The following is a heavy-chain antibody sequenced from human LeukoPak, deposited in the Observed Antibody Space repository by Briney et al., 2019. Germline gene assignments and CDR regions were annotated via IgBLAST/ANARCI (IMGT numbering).Heavy chain of an antibody. CDR1: GFTFSSYD. CDR2: IGTAGDT. D-gene: IGHD3-9*01. J-gene: IGHJ6*02. V-gene: IGHV3-13*01. Sequence: GGSLRLSCAASGFTFSSYDMHWVRQATGKGLEWVSAIGTAGDTYYPGSVKGRFTISRENAKNSLYLQMNSLRAGDTAVYYCARVSRYFDWLSRSGYYYYGMDVWGQGTTVTVPS. CDR3: ARVSRYFDWLSRSGYYYYGMDV.